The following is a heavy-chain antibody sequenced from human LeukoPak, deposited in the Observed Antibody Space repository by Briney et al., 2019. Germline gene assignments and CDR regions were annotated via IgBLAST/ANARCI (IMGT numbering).Heavy chain of an antibody. Sequence: ASVKVSCKASGYSFTSYDINWVRQATGQGLEWMAWMNPNNGNTVYAQKFQGRVTMTSNTSISTAYMELSSLRSEDTAVYYCATRGTYSSSSWPHYWGQGTLVTVSS. CDR3: ATRGTYSSSSWPHY. CDR1: GYSFTSYD. CDR2: MNPNNGNT. J-gene: IGHJ4*02. D-gene: IGHD6-6*01. V-gene: IGHV1-8*01.